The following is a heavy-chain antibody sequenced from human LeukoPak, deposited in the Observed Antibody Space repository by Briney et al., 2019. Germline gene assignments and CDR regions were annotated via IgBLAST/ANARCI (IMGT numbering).Heavy chain of an antibody. V-gene: IGHV3-21*01. CDR3: ARVRGYSRDF. CDR2: ITGDNAHI. Sequence: GGSLRLSCAASGFTVSSNYMNWVRQAPGKGLDWVSSITGDNAHIFYADSVQGRFTISRDNAINSLYLQMSGLTAEDTAVYYCARVRGYSRDFWGQGTLVTVSS. CDR1: GFTVSSNY. D-gene: IGHD5-12*01. J-gene: IGHJ4*02.